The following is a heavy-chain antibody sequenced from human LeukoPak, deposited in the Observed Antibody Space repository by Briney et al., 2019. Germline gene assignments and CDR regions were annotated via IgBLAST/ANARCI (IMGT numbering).Heavy chain of an antibody. CDR1: GGSISSYY. D-gene: IGHD2-15*01. CDR2: IYYSGST. CDR3: ARYCSGGSCTIEDAFDI. V-gene: IGHV4-59*01. J-gene: IGHJ3*02. Sequence: KPSETLSLTCTVSGGSISSYYWSWIRQPPGKGLEWIGYIYYSGSTNYNPSLKSRVTISVDTSKNQFSLKLSSVTAADTAVYYCARYCSGGSCTIEDAFDIWGQGTMVTVSS.